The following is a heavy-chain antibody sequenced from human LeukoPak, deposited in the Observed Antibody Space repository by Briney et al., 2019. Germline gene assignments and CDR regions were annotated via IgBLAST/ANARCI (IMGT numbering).Heavy chain of an antibody. V-gene: IGHV4-61*01. J-gene: IGHJ4*02. CDR2: IYYSGST. CDR1: GGSVSSGSYY. CDR3: ARGGRGRD. D-gene: IGHD3-10*01. Sequence: SETLSLTCTVSGGSVSSGSYYWSWIRQPPGKGLEWIGYIYYSGSTNYNPSLKSRVTISVDTSKNQFSLKLSSVTAADTAVYYCARGGRGRDWGQGTLVTVSS.